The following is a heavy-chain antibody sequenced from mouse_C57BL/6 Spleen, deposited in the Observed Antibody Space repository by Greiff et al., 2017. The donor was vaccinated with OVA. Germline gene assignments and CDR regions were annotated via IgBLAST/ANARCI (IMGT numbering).Heavy chain of an antibody. Sequence: QVQLQQPGAKLVKPGASVKLSCKASGYTFTSYWMQWVKQRPGQGLEWIGEIDPSDSYTNYNQKFKGKATLTVDTSSSTAYMQLSSLTSEDSAVYYCARGAAQAKGWFAYWGQGTLVTVSA. V-gene: IGHV1-50*01. J-gene: IGHJ3*01. CDR2: IDPSDSYT. CDR3: ARGAAQAKGWFAY. CDR1: GYTFTSYW. D-gene: IGHD3-2*02.